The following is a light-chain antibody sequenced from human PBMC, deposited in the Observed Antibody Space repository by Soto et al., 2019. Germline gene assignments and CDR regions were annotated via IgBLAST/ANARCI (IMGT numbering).Light chain of an antibody. V-gene: IGLV1-44*01. CDR3: STWDDSLNGWV. Sequence: QSVLTPPPSVSGTPGLRVNISCSGGISNIGKDTVNWYQQLPGTAPKLLMFNDDKRPSGVPDRFSGSRSGTSASLAISGIQSDDEAVYFCSTWDDSLNGWVFGGWTKLTVL. CDR2: NDD. J-gene: IGLJ3*02. CDR1: ISNIGKDT.